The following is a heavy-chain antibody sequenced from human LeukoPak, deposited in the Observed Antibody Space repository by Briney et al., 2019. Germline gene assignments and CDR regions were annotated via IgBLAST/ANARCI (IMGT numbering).Heavy chain of an antibody. V-gene: IGHV3-23*01. CDR2: ISGSGGST. J-gene: IGHJ1*01. Sequence: PGGSLRLSCAASGFTFSSYAMSWVRQAPGKGLEWVSAISGSGGSTYYADSVKGRFTISRDNSKNTLYLQMNSLRAEDTAVYYCAKDLLTYYGGNLVEYFQHWGQGTLVTVSS. CDR1: GFTFSSYA. D-gene: IGHD4-23*01. CDR3: AKDLLTYYGGNLVEYFQH.